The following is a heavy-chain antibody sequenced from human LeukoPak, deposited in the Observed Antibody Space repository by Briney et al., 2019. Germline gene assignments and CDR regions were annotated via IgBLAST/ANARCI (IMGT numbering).Heavy chain of an antibody. CDR3: AISRGYYDSSGPLDY. Sequence: GGSLRLSCAASGFTFSSYAMSWVRQAPGKGLQWVSGVSGSGGKIYYADSVKGRFTISRDNSKNTLYLQMNSLRAEDTAVYYCAISRGYYDSSGPLDYWGQGTLVTVSS. CDR1: GFTFSSYA. V-gene: IGHV3-23*01. D-gene: IGHD3-22*01. CDR2: VSGSGGKI. J-gene: IGHJ4*02.